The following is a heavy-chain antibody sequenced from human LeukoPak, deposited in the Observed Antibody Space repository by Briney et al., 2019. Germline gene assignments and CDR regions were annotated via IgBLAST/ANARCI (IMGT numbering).Heavy chain of an antibody. Sequence: SETLSLTCAVYGGSFSGYYWSWIRQPPGKGLEWIGEINHSGSTNYNPSLKSRVTISVDTSKNQFSLKLSSVTAADTAVYYCARSIAWDTAMVFEPWGQGTLVTVSS. CDR1: GGSFSGYY. V-gene: IGHV4-34*01. J-gene: IGHJ5*02. D-gene: IGHD5-18*01. CDR2: INHSGST. CDR3: ARSIAWDTAMVFEP.